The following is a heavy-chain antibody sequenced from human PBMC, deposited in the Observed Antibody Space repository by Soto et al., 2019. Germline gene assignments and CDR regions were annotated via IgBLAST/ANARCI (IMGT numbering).Heavy chain of an antibody. CDR2: IIPIFGTA. CDR3: ARGITGTTSWFDP. CDR1: GGTFSSYA. V-gene: IGHV1-69*06. Sequence: SVTVSCKASGGTFSSYAISGVRQAPGQGLEWMGGIIPIFGTANYAQKFQGRVTITADKSTSTAYMELSSLRSEDTAVYYCARGITGTTSWFDPWGQGTLVTVSS. D-gene: IGHD1-7*01. J-gene: IGHJ5*02.